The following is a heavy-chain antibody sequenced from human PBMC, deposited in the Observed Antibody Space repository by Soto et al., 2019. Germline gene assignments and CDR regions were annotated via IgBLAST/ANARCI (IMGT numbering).Heavy chain of an antibody. CDR2: IYYSGST. J-gene: IGHJ4*02. D-gene: IGHD3-16*01. V-gene: IGHV4-59*01. Sequence: QAQLQESGPGLVKPSETLSLTCTVSGGSISSYYWSWIRQPPGKGLEWIGYIYYSGSTNYNPSLKSRVTISVDTSKNQFSLKLSSVTAADTAVYYCARRHGGSLGYWGQGTLVTVSS. CDR3: ARRHGGSLGY. CDR1: GGSISSYY.